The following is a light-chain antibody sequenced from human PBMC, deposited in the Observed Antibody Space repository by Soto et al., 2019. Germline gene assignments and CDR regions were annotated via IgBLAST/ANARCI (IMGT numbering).Light chain of an antibody. CDR3: QHYSSTPRT. Sequence: DIVMTQSPDSLAVSLGERATINCKSSQSVLYSSNNKNYLAWYQQKPGQPPKLLIYWASTRESGVPDRFSGSGSGTEFTLTISSLQAEDVAVYYCQHYSSTPRTFGQGTKVDIK. CDR1: QSVLYSSNNKNY. V-gene: IGKV4-1*01. J-gene: IGKJ1*01. CDR2: WAS.